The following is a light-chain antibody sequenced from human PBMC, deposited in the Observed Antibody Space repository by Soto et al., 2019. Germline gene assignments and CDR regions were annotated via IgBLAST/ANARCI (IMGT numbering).Light chain of an antibody. J-gene: IGLJ1*01. CDR2: EDS. Sequence: QSAPTQPASVSGSPGQSITISCTGTSSDVGIYNLVSWYQQHPGKAPKLMIYEDSKRPSGVSNRFSGSKSGNTASLTISGLQAEDEADYYCCSYAGSSTYVFGTGTKLTVL. CDR1: SSDVGIYNL. V-gene: IGLV2-23*01. CDR3: CSYAGSSTYV.